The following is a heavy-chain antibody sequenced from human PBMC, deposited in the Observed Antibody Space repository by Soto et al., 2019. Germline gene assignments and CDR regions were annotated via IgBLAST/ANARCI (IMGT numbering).Heavy chain of an antibody. Sequence: QVQLVQSGAEVKKPGSSVKVSCKASGGTFSSYAISWVRQAPGQGLEWMGGIIPIFGTANYAQKFQGRVTITADESTSTAYMELSSLRSEDTAVYYCARSYCSGGSYYSDYYYYYGMDVWGQGTTVTVSS. D-gene: IGHD2-15*01. CDR2: IIPIFGTA. CDR1: GGTFSSYA. J-gene: IGHJ6*02. V-gene: IGHV1-69*01. CDR3: ARSYCSGGSYYSDYYYYYGMDV.